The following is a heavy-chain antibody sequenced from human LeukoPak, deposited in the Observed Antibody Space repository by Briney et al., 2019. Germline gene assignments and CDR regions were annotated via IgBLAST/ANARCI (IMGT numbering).Heavy chain of an antibody. CDR2: IIPFLGIA. D-gene: IGHD3-3*01. Sequence: APVKLSCKASRATFSSYTISWVRQAPGQRLECMGRIIPFLGIANYAQTFQGRVTITADKSTSTAYMALSSLRAGDTAVYYCARNYDFWSGYPTWGEGTLVTVSS. J-gene: IGHJ5*02. CDR1: RATFSSYT. CDR3: ARNYDFWSGYPT. V-gene: IGHV1-69*02.